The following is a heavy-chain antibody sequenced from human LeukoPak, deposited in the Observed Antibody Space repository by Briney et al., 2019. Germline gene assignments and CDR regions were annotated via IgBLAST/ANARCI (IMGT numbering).Heavy chain of an antibody. V-gene: IGHV4-34*01. Sequence: SETLSLTCAVYGGSFSGYYWSWIRQPPGKGLEWIGEINHSGSTNYNPSLKSRVTISVDTSKNQFSLKLSSVTAADTAVYYCARGRLAIVVVPAAPRGYYYYGMDVWGQGTTVTVS. CDR2: INHSGST. D-gene: IGHD2-2*03. J-gene: IGHJ6*02. CDR1: GGSFSGYY. CDR3: ARGRLAIVVVPAAPRGYYYYGMDV.